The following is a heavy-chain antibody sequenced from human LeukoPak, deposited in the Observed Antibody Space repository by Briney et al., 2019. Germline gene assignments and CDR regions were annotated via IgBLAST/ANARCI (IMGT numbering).Heavy chain of an antibody. CDR3: ARENVITFGGVIVIPAVDY. D-gene: IGHD3-16*02. Sequence: GASVKVSCEASGYTFTNYGISWVRQAPGQGLEWMGWINTCNGDTNYAQKLQGRVTMTTDTSTTTGYMELRSLRSDDTAIYFCARENVITFGGVIVIPAVDYWGQGTLVTVSS. J-gene: IGHJ4*02. V-gene: IGHV1-18*01. CDR2: INTCNGDT. CDR1: GYTFTNYG.